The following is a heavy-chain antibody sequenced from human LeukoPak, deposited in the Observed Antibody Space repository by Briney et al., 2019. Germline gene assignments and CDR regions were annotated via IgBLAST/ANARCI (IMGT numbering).Heavy chain of an antibody. J-gene: IGHJ4*02. CDR1: GGSISSGGYS. D-gene: IGHD6-19*01. Sequence: PSETLSLTCAVSGGSISSGGYSWSWIRQPPGKGLEWIGYIYYSGSTYYNPSLKSRVTISVDTSKNQFSLKLSSVTAADTAVYYCARGGGYSSFDYWGQGTLVTVSS. V-gene: IGHV4-30-4*07. CDR3: ARGGGYSSFDY. CDR2: IYYSGST.